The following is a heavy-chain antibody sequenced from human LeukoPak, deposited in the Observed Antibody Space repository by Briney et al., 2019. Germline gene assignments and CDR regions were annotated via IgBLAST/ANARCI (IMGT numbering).Heavy chain of an antibody. CDR1: GGSISSYY. J-gene: IGHJ5*02. V-gene: IGHV4-59*01. Sequence: SETLSLTCSVSGGSISSYYWSWIRQPPGKGLEWIGYIYYSGSTNYNPSLKSRVTISVDTSKNQFSLKLSSMTAADTAVYYCARVGYDSSGDWFDPWGQGTLVTVSS. CDR2: IYYSGST. D-gene: IGHD3-22*01. CDR3: ARVGYDSSGDWFDP.